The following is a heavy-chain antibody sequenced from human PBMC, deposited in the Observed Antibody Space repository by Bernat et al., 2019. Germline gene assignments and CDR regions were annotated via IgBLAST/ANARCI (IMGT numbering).Heavy chain of an antibody. CDR1: AFTFRSYG. D-gene: IGHD6-13*01. V-gene: IGHV3-30*02. CDR3: GRSNPADY. J-gene: IGHJ4*02. CDR2: IRNDGNKI. Sequence: QVQLVESGGGVVQYGGSLRLSCAASAFTFRSYGMDWVRQAPGKGLGWVAFIRNDGNKIYYSDSVNGRFTTARDNSKNTLDLQTDSLRAEDTAVYYCGRSNPADYWGQGTLVTVSS.